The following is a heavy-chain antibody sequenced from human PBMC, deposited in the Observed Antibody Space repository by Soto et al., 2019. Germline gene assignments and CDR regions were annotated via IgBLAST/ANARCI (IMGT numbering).Heavy chain of an antibody. J-gene: IGHJ3*02. CDR2: ISYDGSNK. CDR1: GFTFSSYG. CDR3: AKAEELLRGRNAFDI. V-gene: IGHV3-30*18. Sequence: GGSLRLSCAASGFTFSSYGMHWVRQAPGKGLEWVAVISYDGSNKYYADSVKGRFTISRDNSKNTLYLQMNSLRAEDTAVYYCAKAEELLRGRNAFDIWGQGTMVTVSS. D-gene: IGHD1-26*01.